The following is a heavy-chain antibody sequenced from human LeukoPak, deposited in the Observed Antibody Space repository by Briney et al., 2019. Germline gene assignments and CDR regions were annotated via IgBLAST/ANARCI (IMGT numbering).Heavy chain of an antibody. CDR1: GFTFIDYW. V-gene: IGHV3-7*01. CDR2: INPDGSRR. CDR3: ATSRVEAAFDI. Sequence: GGSLSLSCEASGFTFIDYWMAWVRQAQGKGLEGVANINPDGSRRPLGDSVRGRFTISRDNAQNSVFLQMNSLRVEDTALYYCATSRVEAAFDIWGQGTMVTVPS. J-gene: IGHJ3*02. D-gene: IGHD2/OR15-2a*01.